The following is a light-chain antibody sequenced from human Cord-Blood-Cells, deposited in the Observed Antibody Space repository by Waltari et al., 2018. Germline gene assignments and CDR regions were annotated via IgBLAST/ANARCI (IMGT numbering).Light chain of an antibody. CDR1: SSNIGNNY. Sequence: QSVLTQPPSVSAAPGQKVTISCSGSSSNIGNNYVSWYQQTPGTAPNLLIYDNNKRPSGIPDRFSGSKSGTSATLGITGLQTGDEADYYCGTWDSSLSDVVFGGGTKLTVL. CDR3: GTWDSSLSDVV. CDR2: DNN. J-gene: IGLJ2*01. V-gene: IGLV1-51*01.